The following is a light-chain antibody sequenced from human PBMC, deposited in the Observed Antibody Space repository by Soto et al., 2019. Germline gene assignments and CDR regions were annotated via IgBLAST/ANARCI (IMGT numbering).Light chain of an antibody. V-gene: IGKV3-20*01. CDR3: QQYGSSPH. CDR2: GAS. CDR1: QSVSSSY. J-gene: IGKJ5*01. Sequence: EIVLTQSPGTLSLSPGERATLSCRASQSVSSSYLAWYQQKPGQAPRLLIYGASSRATGIPDRFSGSGSGTEFTPTISRLEPEDFAVYYCQQYGSSPHFGQGTRLEIK.